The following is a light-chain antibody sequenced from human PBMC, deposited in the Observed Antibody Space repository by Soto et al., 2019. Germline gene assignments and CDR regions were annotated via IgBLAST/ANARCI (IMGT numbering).Light chain of an antibody. CDR3: MQALQTPWT. J-gene: IGKJ1*01. CDR2: LGS. Sequence: DIVMTQSPLSLPVTPGEPASISCRFSQSLLHSNGYNYLDWYLQKPGQSPQLLIYLGSNRAAGVPDRFSGSGSGTDCTLKISRVEAEYVGVYYCMQALQTPWTFGQGTKVEIK. CDR1: QSLLHSNGYNY. V-gene: IGKV2-28*01.